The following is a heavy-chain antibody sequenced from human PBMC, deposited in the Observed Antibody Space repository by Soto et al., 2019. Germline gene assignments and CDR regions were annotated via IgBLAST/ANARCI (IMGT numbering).Heavy chain of an antibody. Sequence: ASVKVSCKASGGTFSSYAISWVRQAPGQGLEWMGGIIPIFGTANYAQKFQGRVTITADESTSTAYMELSSLRSEDTAVYYCSLRNGLDYYYYYGMDVWGQGTTVTVSS. CDR3: SLRNGLDYYYYYGMDV. CDR1: GGTFSSYA. V-gene: IGHV1-69*13. CDR2: IIPIFGTA. J-gene: IGHJ6*02. D-gene: IGHD1-1*01.